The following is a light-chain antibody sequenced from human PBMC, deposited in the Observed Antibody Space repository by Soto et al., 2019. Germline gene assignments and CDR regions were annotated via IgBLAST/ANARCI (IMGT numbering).Light chain of an antibody. J-gene: IGLJ1*01. V-gene: IGLV1-44*01. CDR2: SNN. CDR3: AAWDAGLDGYV. CDR1: SSNIGINT. Sequence: QSVLTQPPSASGTPGQRVTISCSGSSSNIGINTVNWYQQLQGTAPKLLIYSNNQRPSGVPDRFSGSKSGTSASLAISGLQCEDEADYYCAAWDAGLDGYVFGTGTKLTVL.